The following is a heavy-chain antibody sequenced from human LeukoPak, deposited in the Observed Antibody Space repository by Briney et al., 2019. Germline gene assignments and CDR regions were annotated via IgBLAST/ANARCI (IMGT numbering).Heavy chain of an antibody. D-gene: IGHD4-17*01. J-gene: IGHJ4*01. CDR3: ARDSCGDANFDS. CDR1: GFIVNTNY. CDR2: IYADGNT. V-gene: IGHV3-53*01. Sequence: SGGSLRLSCAASGFIVNTNYMTWVRQAPGRGLEWVSFIYADGNTYYADSVKGRFTISRDISKNAVYLQMNSLRAEDTAVYYCARDSCGDANFDSWGQGTLVTVSS.